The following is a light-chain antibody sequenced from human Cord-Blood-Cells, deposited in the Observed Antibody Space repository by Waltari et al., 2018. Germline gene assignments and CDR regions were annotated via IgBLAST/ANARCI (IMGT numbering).Light chain of an antibody. J-gene: IGLJ3*02. Sequence: QSVLTQPPSASGTPGQRVTISCSGSSSNIGSNTVNWYQPRPGTAPKLLIYSNNQLPSGVPDRFSGSKSGTSASLAISGLQSEDEADYYCAAWDDSLNGPVFGGGTKLTVL. CDR1: SSNIGSNT. CDR3: AAWDDSLNGPV. V-gene: IGLV1-44*01. CDR2: SNN.